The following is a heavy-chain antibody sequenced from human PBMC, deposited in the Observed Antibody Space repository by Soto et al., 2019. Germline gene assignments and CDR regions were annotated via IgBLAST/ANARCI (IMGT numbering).Heavy chain of an antibody. CDR1: GGSISSSSYY. CDR2: IYYSGST. D-gene: IGHD3-9*01. CDR3: GALERYFNWQGDFQH. V-gene: IGHV4-39*01. J-gene: IGHJ1*01. Sequence: SETLSLTCPVSGGSISSSSYYWGWIRQPPGKGLEWIGSIYYSGSTYYNPSLKSRVTISVDTSKNQFSLKLSSVTAADTAVYNCGALERYFNWQGDFQHWGQGTLVTVSS.